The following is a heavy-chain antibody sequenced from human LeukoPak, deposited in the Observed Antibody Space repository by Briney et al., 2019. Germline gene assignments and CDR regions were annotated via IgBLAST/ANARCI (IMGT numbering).Heavy chain of an antibody. V-gene: IGHV1-18*01. CDR3: ARERRYGDPTFDY. J-gene: IGHJ4*02. D-gene: IGHD4-17*01. CDR2: ISAYNGNT. CDR1: GYTFTSYG. Sequence: ASVKVSCKASGYTFTSYGISWVRQAPGQGLEWMGWISAYNGNTNYAQKLQGRVTMTRDTSISTAYMELSRLRSDDTAVYYCARERRYGDPTFDYWGQGTLVTVSS.